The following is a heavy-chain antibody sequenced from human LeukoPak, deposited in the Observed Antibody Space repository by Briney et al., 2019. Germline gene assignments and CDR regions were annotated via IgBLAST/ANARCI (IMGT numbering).Heavy chain of an antibody. J-gene: IGHJ5*02. D-gene: IGHD3-22*01. CDR1: GGSISSYY. CDR3: ARHNYYDSSGYYL. CDR2: IYYSGST. Sequence: SETLSLTCTVSGGSISSYYWSWIRQPPGKGLEWIGYIYYSGSTNYNPSLKSRVTISVDTSKNQFSLKLSSVTAADTAVYYCARHNYYDSSGYYLWGQGTLVTVSS. V-gene: IGHV4-59*08.